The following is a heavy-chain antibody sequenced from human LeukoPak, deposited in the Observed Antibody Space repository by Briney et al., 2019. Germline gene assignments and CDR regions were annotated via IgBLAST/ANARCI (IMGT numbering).Heavy chain of an antibody. CDR3: AKSIAARRFAY. V-gene: IGHV3-23*01. D-gene: IGHD6-6*01. CDR2: ISGSGGST. J-gene: IGHJ4*02. Sequence: GGSLSLSCAASGFTFSSYAMSWVRQAPGKGLEWVSAISGSGGSTYYADSVKGRFTISRDNSKNTLYLQMNSLRAEDTAVYYCAKSIAARRFAYWGQGTLVTVSS. CDR1: GFTFSSYA.